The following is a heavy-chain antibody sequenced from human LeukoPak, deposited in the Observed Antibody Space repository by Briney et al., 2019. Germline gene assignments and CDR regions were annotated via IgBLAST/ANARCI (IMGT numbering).Heavy chain of an antibody. CDR2: ISSSGSTM. V-gene: IGHV3-48*03. CDR1: GFTFSSYE. J-gene: IGHJ4*02. Sequence: GGSLRLSCAASGFTFSSYEVNWVRQAPGKGLEWVSYISSSGSTMYYADSVKGRFTVSRDNAKNSLFLQMNSLRAEDTAVYYCARVRVTVTTLDYWGQGALVTVSS. CDR3: ARVRVTVTTLDY. D-gene: IGHD4-17*01.